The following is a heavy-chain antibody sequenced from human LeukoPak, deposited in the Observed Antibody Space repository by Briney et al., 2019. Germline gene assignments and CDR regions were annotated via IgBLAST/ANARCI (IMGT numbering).Heavy chain of an antibody. CDR3: ARAVSRPGVRGVIWYFDY. CDR1: GFTVSSNY. D-gene: IGHD3-10*01. V-gene: IGHV3-53*01. J-gene: IGHJ4*02. CDR2: IYSGGST. Sequence: PGGSLRLSCAASGFTVSSNYMSWVRQAPGKGLEWVSVIYSGGSTYYADSVKGRFTISRDNSKNTLYLQMNSLRAEDTAVYYCARAVSRPGVRGVIWYFDYWGQGTLVTVSS.